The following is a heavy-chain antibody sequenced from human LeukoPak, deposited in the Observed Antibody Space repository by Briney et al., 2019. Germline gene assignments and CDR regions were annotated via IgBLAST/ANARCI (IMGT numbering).Heavy chain of an antibody. J-gene: IGHJ4*02. CDR1: GFSFHNYS. V-gene: IGHV3-23*01. D-gene: IGHD4-17*01. CDR2: INGSGGST. Sequence: PGGSLRLSYATSGFSFHNYSMTWVRQPPGKGLEWVSAINGSGGSTYYAAFVKGRFTISRDNSKNTLYLQMNSLRAEEAAVYYCAEHDYGDPAFDYWGQGTLVTVSS. CDR3: AEHDYGDPAFDY.